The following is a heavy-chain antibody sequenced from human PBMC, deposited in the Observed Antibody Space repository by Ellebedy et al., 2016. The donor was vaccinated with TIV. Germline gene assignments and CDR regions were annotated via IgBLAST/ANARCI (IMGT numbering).Heavy chain of an antibody. V-gene: IGHV3-11*01. J-gene: IGHJ5*02. Sequence: GGSLRLXXAASGLTFSDYYMSWIRQAPGKGLDCVSYISPGGYDKYYADSVKGRFTISRDNAKDSLYLQMNSLRVDDTAVYYCATLRGAGKDTWGQGTQVTVSS. CDR3: ATLRGAGKDT. CDR1: GLTFSDYY. CDR2: ISPGGYDK. D-gene: IGHD3-10*01.